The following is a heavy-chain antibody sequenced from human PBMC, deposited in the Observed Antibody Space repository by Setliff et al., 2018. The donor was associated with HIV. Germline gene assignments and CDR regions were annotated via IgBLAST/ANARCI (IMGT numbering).Heavy chain of an antibody. D-gene: IGHD6-25*01. J-gene: IGHJ5*02. CDR1: GYTFTSYY. CDR2: INPSSGST. CDR3: ARDRTARSWFDP. Sequence: GASVKVSCNASGYTFTSYYMHWVRQAPGQGLEWMGIINPSSGSTSYAQKFQGRVTMTRDTSTSTVHMELSSLRSEDTAVYYCARDRTARSWFDPWGQGTLVTVSS. V-gene: IGHV1-46*01.